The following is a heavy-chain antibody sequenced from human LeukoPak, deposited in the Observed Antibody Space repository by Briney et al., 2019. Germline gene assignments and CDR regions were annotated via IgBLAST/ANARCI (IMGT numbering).Heavy chain of an antibody. CDR2: INSDGSNT. CDR1: GFTFSSYC. V-gene: IGHV3-74*03. J-gene: IGHJ3*02. CDR3: ARPSGVGAFDI. Sequence: TGGSLRLSCAASGFTFSSYCMHWVRQGPGKGLVWASRINSDGSNTEYADSVKGRFTVSRDNAKNTLYLQMNSLRAEDTAVYYCARPSGVGAFDIWGQGTKVTVSS.